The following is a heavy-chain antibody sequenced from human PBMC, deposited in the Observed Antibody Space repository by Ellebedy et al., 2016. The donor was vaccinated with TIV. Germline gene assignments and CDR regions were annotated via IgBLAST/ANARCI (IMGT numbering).Heavy chain of an antibody. CDR1: GGSINSSY. Sequence: MPSETLSLTCAVSGGSINSSYWTWIRQPPGEALEWIAYFYHGGIPIYSPSLKSRVSISVDTSRNQFSLKLNSVTAADTAVYYCARDRDSTGYYSPWGQGILVTVSS. J-gene: IGHJ5*02. CDR3: ARDRDSTGYYSP. V-gene: IGHV4-59*01. CDR2: FYHGGIP. D-gene: IGHD3-22*01.